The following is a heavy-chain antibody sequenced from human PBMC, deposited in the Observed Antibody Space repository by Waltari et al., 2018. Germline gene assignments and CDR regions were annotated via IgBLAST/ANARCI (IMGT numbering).Heavy chain of an antibody. J-gene: IGHJ5*02. CDR1: GGTFSSYA. CDR3: ARSRDCSGSTSCYMSPNWFDP. D-gene: IGHD2-2*02. CDR2: IIPTFGTA. V-gene: IGHV1-69*12. Sequence: QVQLVQSGAEVKKPGSSVKVSCKASGGTFSSYAISWVRQAPGQGLEWMGGIIPTFGTANYAQKFQGRVTITADESTSTAYMELSSLRSEDTAVYYCARSRDCSGSTSCYMSPNWFDPWGQGTLVTVSS.